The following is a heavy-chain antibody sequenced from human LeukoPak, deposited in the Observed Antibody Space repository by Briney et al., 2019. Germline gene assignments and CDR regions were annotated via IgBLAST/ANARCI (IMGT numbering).Heavy chain of an antibody. Sequence: SETLSLTCGVSGGSFSAYYWSWIRQPPGKGLELIGEINHSGRTNYNPSLKSRVTISVDTSKNQFSLKLSSVTAAGTAVYYCARKSMDYYGSGDFDYWGRGTLVTVSS. V-gene: IGHV4-34*01. J-gene: IGHJ4*02. CDR1: GGSFSAYY. CDR2: INHSGRT. D-gene: IGHD3-10*01. CDR3: ARKSMDYYGSGDFDY.